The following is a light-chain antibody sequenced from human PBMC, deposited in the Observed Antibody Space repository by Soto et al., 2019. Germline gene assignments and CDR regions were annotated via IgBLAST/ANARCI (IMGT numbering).Light chain of an antibody. CDR1: QSVSSNS. Sequence: EIVLTQSPGTLSLSPGERASLSCRASQSVSSNSLAWYQQKPGQPPRLLISGAFSRATGIPDRFSGSGSETDFTITISRLEPEDFAVYYCHQYATPAYTFGQGTELEI. CDR3: HQYATPAYT. J-gene: IGKJ2*01. V-gene: IGKV3-20*01. CDR2: GAF.